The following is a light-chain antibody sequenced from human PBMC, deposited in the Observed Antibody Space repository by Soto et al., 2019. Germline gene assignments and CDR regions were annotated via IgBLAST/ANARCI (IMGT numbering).Light chain of an antibody. J-gene: IGKJ5*01. V-gene: IGKV3-20*01. CDR3: QQYSSSPIT. Sequence: EIVLTQSPVTLSFSPGERATLSCRASQSFSSTYLAWYQQKPGQAPRLLIYGASSRATGIPDRLSGGGSGTDFSLTISRLDPEDFAVYYCQQYSSSPITFGQGTQLEIK. CDR1: QSFSSTY. CDR2: GAS.